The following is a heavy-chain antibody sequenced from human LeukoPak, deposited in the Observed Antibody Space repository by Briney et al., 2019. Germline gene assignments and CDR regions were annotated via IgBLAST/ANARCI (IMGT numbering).Heavy chain of an antibody. Sequence: PGRSLRLSCAASGYTFSIYWLSWVRQAPGKGLEGVANIKEDGSEKYYVDSVKGRFTISRDNAKNSLYLQMNIMSDEDTVVYYCERDPDDNLNDVDYWGQGTLVTVSS. CDR2: IKEDGSEK. CDR3: ERDPDDNLNDVDY. CDR1: GYTFSIYW. V-gene: IGHV3-7*01. D-gene: IGHD1-1*01. J-gene: IGHJ4*02.